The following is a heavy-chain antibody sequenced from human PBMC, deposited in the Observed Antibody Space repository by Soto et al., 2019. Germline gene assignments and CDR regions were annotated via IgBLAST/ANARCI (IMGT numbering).Heavy chain of an antibody. CDR2: IDHSGTT. D-gene: IGHD5-18*01. CDR1: GGSFSDYY. J-gene: IGHJ4*02. Sequence: SVTLSLTCAVYGGSFSDYYWGWIRQPPGKGLEWIGEIDHSGTTNYNPSLKSRVTISVDTSKNQFSLKLTSVTAADTAVYYCARGRHTAMVPYFFDNWGQGTLVT. V-gene: IGHV4-34*01. CDR3: ARGRHTAMVPYFFDN.